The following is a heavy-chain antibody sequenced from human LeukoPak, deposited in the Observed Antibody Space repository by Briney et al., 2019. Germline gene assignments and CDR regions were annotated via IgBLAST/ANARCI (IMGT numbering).Heavy chain of an antibody. V-gene: IGHV3-30*02. CDR2: IWYDGSNK. CDR1: GFTFSSYG. CDR3: AKDLGAYIVVVPAARAFDI. D-gene: IGHD2-2*01. Sequence: PGGSLRLSCAASGFTFSSYGMHWVRQAPGKGLEWVAVIWYDGSNKYYADSVKGRFTISRDNSKNTLYLQMNSLRAEDTAVYYCAKDLGAYIVVVPAARAFDIWGQGTMVTVSS. J-gene: IGHJ3*02.